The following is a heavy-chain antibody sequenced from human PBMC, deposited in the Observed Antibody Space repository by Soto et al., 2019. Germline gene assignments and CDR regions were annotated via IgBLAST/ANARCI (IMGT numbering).Heavy chain of an antibody. CDR3: ARHYMVRGVNGWFDP. CDR1: GFTFSSYS. V-gene: IGHV3-21*01. J-gene: IGHJ5*02. D-gene: IGHD3-10*01. Sequence: EVQLVESGGGLVKPGGSLRLSCAASGFTFSSYSMNWVRQAPGNGLEWVSSISSSSSYIYYADSVKGRFTISRDNAKNSLYLQMNSLSAEDTAVYYCARHYMVRGVNGWFDPWGQGTLVTVSS. CDR2: ISSSSSYI.